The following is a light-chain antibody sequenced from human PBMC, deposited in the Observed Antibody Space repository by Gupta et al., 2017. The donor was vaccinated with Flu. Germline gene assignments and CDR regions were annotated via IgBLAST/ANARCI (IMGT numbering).Light chain of an antibody. J-gene: IGKJ4*01. CDR1: RSLGSY. CDR3: QQRSNWQLS. V-gene: IGKV3-11*02. Sequence: EIVLTHSPATLSLSPGERATLSCRASRSLGSYLAWCQQKPGQAPRLLIYDASNRATGIPARFSGSGSGRDFTLTMSSLEPEDFAVYYCQQRSNWQLSFGGGSRVEI. CDR2: DAS.